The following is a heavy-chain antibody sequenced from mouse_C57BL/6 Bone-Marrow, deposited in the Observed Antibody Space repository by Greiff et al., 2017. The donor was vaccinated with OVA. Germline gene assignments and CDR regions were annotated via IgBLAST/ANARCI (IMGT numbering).Heavy chain of an antibody. CDR1: GYTFTDYY. V-gene: IGHV1-26*01. CDR2: INPNNGGT. J-gene: IGHJ3*01. D-gene: IGHD2-5*01. CDR3: ARTPYYSNYEWFAY. Sequence: VQLQQSGPELVKPGASVKISCKASGYTFTDYYMNWVKQSHGKSLEWIGDINPNNGGTSYNQKFKGKATLTVDKSSSTAYMELRSLTSEDSAVYYCARTPYYSNYEWFAYWGQGTLVTVSA.